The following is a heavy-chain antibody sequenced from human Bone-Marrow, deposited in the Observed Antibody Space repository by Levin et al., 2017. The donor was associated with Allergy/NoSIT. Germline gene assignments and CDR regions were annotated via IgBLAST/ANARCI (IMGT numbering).Heavy chain of an antibody. D-gene: IGHD3-10*01. V-gene: IGHV1-69-2*01. CDR2: IDPRDGET. CDR1: GSTFSDYY. J-gene: IGHJ5*02. Sequence: ASVKVSCKVSGSTFSDYYIHWVQQAPGKGLEWMGFIDPRDGETIYAKRFRGRVTITADTSTDTASMDLSSLRSEDTAVYHCATQPNFDSGSNGGDRPLKAWGQGTRVTVSS. CDR3: ATQPNFDSGSNGGDRPLKA.